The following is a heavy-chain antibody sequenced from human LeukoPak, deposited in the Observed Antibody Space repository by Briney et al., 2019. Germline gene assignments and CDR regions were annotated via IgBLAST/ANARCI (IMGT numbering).Heavy chain of an antibody. V-gene: IGHV3-33*06. J-gene: IGHJ4*02. Sequence: GGSLRLSCAASGFTFSSYGMHWVRQAPGKGLEWVAVIWYDGSNKYYADSVKGRFTISRDYSRNTLYLQMNSLRAEDTAVYYCAKRGNSSSRSYDAYWGQGTLVTVSS. CDR2: IWYDGSNK. D-gene: IGHD2-2*01. CDR1: GFTFSSYG. CDR3: AKRGNSSSRSYDAY.